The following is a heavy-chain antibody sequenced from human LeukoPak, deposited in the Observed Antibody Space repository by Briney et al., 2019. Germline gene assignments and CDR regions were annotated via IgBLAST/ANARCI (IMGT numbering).Heavy chain of an antibody. J-gene: IGHJ3*02. CDR3: ARDQALPSDYDFWSGSGVDAFDI. V-gene: IGHV4-39*02. D-gene: IGHD3-3*01. Sequence: PSETLSLTCTVSGDSISSSSYYWGWIRQPPGKGLEWIGSIYYSGSTYYNPSLKSRVTISVDTSKNQFSLKLSSVTAADTAVYYCARDQALPSDYDFWSGSGVDAFDIWGQGTMVTVSS. CDR1: GDSISSSSYY. CDR2: IYYSGST.